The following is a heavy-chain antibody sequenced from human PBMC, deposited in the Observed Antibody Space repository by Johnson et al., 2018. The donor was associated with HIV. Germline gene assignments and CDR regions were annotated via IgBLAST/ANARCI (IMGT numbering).Heavy chain of an antibody. CDR3: ALERGGDSAFDI. CDR2: INWDGGSR. D-gene: IGHD3-16*01. J-gene: IGHJ3*02. CDR1: GFTFNNYG. V-gene: IGHV3-20*04. Sequence: VQLVESGGGVVQPGGSLRLSCAASGFTFNNYGMNWVRQVPGKGLEWVSGINWDGGSRGYADSVKGRFTISRENAKKYLYLQMNSLRDEDTALYYCALERGGDSAFDIWGQGTLVTVSA.